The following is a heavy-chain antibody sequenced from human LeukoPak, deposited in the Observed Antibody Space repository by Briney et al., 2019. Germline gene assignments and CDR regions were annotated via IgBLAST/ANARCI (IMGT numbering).Heavy chain of an antibody. CDR2: IKSKTDGGTT. CDR1: GFTFSNAW. CDR3: TTVSYYYGSGGPNKVDY. D-gene: IGHD3-10*01. Sequence: GGSLRLSCAASGFTFSNAWISWVRQAPGKGLEWVGRIKSKTDGGTTDYAAPVKGRFTISRDDSKNTLYLQMNSLKTEDTAVYYCTTVSYYYGSGGPNKVDYWGQGTLVTVSS. V-gene: IGHV3-15*01. J-gene: IGHJ4*02.